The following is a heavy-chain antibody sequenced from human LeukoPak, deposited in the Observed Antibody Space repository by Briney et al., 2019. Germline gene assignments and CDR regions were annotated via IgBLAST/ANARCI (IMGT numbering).Heavy chain of an antibody. CDR1: GFTFDDYA. Sequence: GRSLRLSCAASGFTFDDYAMHWVRHAPGKGLEWVSGISWNSGSIGYADSVKGRFTISRDNAKNSLYLQMNSLRAEDMALYYCAKVTRRHFRGVIGDDAFDIWGQGTMVTVSS. J-gene: IGHJ3*02. D-gene: IGHD3-10*01. V-gene: IGHV3-9*03. CDR2: ISWNSGSI. CDR3: AKVTRRHFRGVIGDDAFDI.